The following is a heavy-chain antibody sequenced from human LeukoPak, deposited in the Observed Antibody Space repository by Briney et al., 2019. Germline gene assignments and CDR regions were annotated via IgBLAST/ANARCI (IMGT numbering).Heavy chain of an antibody. CDR3: ARDRSGSYYGPYDY. D-gene: IGHD1-26*01. Sequence: SETLSLTCTVSGGSISSYYWSWIRQPPGKGLEWLGYIYDSGSTNYNPSLKSRVTISIDTSKNQFSLKLSSVTAADTAVYYCARDRSGSYYGPYDYWGQGTLVTVSS. CDR2: IYDSGST. V-gene: IGHV4-59*01. J-gene: IGHJ4*02. CDR1: GGSISSYY.